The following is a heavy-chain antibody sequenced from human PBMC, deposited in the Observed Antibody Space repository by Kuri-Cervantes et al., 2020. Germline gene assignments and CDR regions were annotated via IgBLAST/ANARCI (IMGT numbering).Heavy chain of an antibody. V-gene: IGHV3-23*01. Sequence: GGSLRLSCAASGFTFSSYAMSWVRQAPGKGLEWVSAISGSGGSTYYADSVKGRFTISRDNSKNTLYLQMNSLRAEDTAVYYCTTGDVVVPARLTETTKGGFDYWGQGTLVTVSS. J-gene: IGHJ4*02. D-gene: IGHD2-2*01. CDR2: ISGSGGST. CDR1: GFTFSSYA. CDR3: TTGDVVVPARLTETTKGGFDY.